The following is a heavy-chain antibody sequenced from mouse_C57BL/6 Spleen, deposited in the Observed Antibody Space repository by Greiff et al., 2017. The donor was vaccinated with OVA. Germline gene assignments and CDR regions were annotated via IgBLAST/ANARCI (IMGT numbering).Heavy chain of an antibody. CDR3: ARREYFDV. Sequence: QVQLKQSGAELVKPGASVKLSCKASGYTFTSYWMQWVKQRPGQGLEWIGEIDPSDSYTNYNQKFKGKATLTVDTSSSTAYMQLSSLTSEDSAVYYCARREYFDVWGTGTTVTVSS. CDR2: IDPSDSYT. J-gene: IGHJ1*03. CDR1: GYTFTSYW. V-gene: IGHV1-50*01.